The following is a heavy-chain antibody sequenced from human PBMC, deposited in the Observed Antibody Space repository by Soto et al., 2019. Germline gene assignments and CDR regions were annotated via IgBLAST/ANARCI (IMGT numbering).Heavy chain of an antibody. V-gene: IGHV1-69*04. Sequence: SVKVSCKTSGYTFTSYVIHWVRQAPGQGLEWMGRIIPILGIANYAQKFQGRVTITADKSTSTAYMELSSLRSEDTAVYYCAREVAARPVEYYYYYYMGVWGKGTTVTVSS. CDR1: GYTFTSYV. J-gene: IGHJ6*03. D-gene: IGHD6-6*01. CDR3: AREVAARPVEYYYYYYMGV. CDR2: IIPILGIA.